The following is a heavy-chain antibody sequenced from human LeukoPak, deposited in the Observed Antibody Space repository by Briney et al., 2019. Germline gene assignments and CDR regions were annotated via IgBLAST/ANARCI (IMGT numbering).Heavy chain of an antibody. Sequence: PGGSLRLSCAASGFTFSSYAMHWVRQAPGKGLEWVAVISYDGSNKYYADSVKGRFTISRDNSKNTLYQQMNSLRAEDTAVYYCAKVNEGVITIHYYYYMDVWGKGTTVTISS. V-gene: IGHV3-30*04. J-gene: IGHJ6*03. D-gene: IGHD3-10*01. CDR1: GFTFSSYA. CDR3: AKVNEGVITIHYYYYMDV. CDR2: ISYDGSNK.